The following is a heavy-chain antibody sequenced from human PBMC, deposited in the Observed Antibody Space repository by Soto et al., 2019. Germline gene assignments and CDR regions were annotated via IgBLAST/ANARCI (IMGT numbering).Heavy chain of an antibody. CDR3: VRDLTLGYRSGGDGFDV. J-gene: IGHJ3*01. D-gene: IGHD5-18*01. V-gene: IGHV1-69*01. CDR2: LTPLYGTA. CDR1: GGIFKTDA. Sequence: QVHLEQSGAEVKKPGSSVKVSCKASGGIFKTDAVAWVRQPPGQGLEWVGGLTPLYGTANYAQKFQGRVTITADESTGAAYMEVSSLRAEDTAVYYCVRDLTLGYRSGGDGFDVWGQGTMVTVSS.